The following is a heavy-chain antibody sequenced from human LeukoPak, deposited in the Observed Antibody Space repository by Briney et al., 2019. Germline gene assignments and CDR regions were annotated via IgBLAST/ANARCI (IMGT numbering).Heavy chain of an antibody. V-gene: IGHV4-59*08. D-gene: IGHD3-16*02. Sequence: SETLSLTCTVSGGSIGTYYWSWIRQSPGKRLEWIGYIYVTGTRYNPYLQSRVTISVDRSRNQFFLKMSSVTAADTAGYYCARHIGGGIEDMDVWGKGTKVIVSS. CDR2: IYVTGT. CDR1: GGSIGTYY. CDR3: ARHIGGGIEDMDV. J-gene: IGHJ6*03.